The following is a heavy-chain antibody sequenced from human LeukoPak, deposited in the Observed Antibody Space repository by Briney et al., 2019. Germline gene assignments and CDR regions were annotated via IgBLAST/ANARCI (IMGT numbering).Heavy chain of an antibody. J-gene: IGHJ5*02. CDR2: INPSGGRT. V-gene: IGHV1-46*01. CDR3: ARATGYSGSYYGWFDP. Sequence: ASVKVSCKASGYTFTSYYMHWVRQAPGQGLEWMGIINPSGGRTSYAQKFQGRVTMTRDTSTSTVYMELSSLRSEDTAVYYCARATGYSGSYYGWFDPWGQGTLVTVSS. CDR1: GYTFTSYY. D-gene: IGHD1-26*01.